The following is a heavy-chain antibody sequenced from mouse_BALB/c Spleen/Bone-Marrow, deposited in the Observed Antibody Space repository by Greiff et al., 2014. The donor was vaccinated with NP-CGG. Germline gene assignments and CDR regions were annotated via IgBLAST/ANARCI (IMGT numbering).Heavy chain of an antibody. Sequence: QVQLQQSGAELMKPGASVKISCKATGYTFSSYWIEWVKQRPGHGLEWIGEILPGSGSTNYNEKFKGKATFTADTSSNTAYMQLSSLTSEDSAVYYWERNGNSPAWFAYWGQGTLVTVSA. V-gene: IGHV1-9*01. D-gene: IGHD2-1*01. CDR3: ERNGNSPAWFAY. CDR2: ILPGSGST. J-gene: IGHJ3*01. CDR1: GYTFSSYW.